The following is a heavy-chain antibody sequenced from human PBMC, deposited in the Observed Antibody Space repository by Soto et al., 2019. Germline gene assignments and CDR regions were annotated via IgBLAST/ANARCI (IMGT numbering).Heavy chain of an antibody. V-gene: IGHV1-46*01. CDR2: INPSGGST. CDR3: SIDSKYYYDSSGYSLGTDAFDI. Sequence: ASVKVSCKASGYTFTSYYMHWVRQAPGQGLEWMGIINPSGGSTSYAQKFQGRVTMTRNTSTSTVYMELSSLRSEDTAVYYCSIDSKYYYDSSGYSLGTDAFDIWGQGTMVTVSS. J-gene: IGHJ3*02. D-gene: IGHD3-22*01. CDR1: GYTFTSYY.